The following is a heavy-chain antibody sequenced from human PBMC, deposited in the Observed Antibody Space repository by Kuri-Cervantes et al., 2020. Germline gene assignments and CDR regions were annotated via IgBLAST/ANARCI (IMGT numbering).Heavy chain of an antibody. Sequence: GGSLRPSCDASGFSFSNYDTHWVRQAPGKGLEWVANIKQDGSEKYYVDSVKGRFTISRYNAKNSLYLQMNSLRAEDTAVYYWARDLVDIVATIEAFDIWGQGTMVTVSS. D-gene: IGHD5-12*01. CDR1: GFSFSNYD. J-gene: IGHJ3*02. CDR3: ARDLVDIVATIEAFDI. V-gene: IGHV3-7*01. CDR2: IKQDGSEK.